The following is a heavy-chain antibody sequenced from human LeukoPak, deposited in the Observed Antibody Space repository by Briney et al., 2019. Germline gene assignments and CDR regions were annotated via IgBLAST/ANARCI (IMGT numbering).Heavy chain of an antibody. Sequence: SQTLSLTCTVTGASVNSDSYYWSWIRQPPGQGLEWIGYIFNSGTTYYIPSLRSRVIISLDTSKNQFSLKMSSVTAADTAVYFCADTYGNWGQGTRVTVSS. CDR2: IFNSGTT. J-gene: IGHJ4*02. V-gene: IGHV4-30-4*08. D-gene: IGHD5-18*01. CDR1: GASVNSDSYY. CDR3: ADTYGN.